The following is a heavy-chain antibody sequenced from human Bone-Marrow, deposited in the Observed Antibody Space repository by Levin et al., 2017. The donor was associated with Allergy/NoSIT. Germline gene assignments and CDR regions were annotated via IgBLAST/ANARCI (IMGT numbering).Heavy chain of an antibody. CDR3: VRSFTRGWNAGHFDY. J-gene: IGHJ4*02. CDR1: GFTFSSYA. D-gene: IGHD1-1*01. V-gene: IGHV3-23*01. Sequence: GGSLRLSCAASGFTFSSYAVGWVRQAPGKGLEWVSAINGGATSTHYADSVKGRFTISRDNSKNTLYLQMNSLRAEETAVYYCVRSFTRGWNAGHFDYWGQGTLVIVSS. CDR2: INGGATST.